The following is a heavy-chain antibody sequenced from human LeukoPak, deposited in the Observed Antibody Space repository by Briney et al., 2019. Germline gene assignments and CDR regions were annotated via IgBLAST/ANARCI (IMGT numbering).Heavy chain of an antibody. CDR2: TYYRSKWYN. CDR3: ARDIGWVYCSSTSCLTNPYYFDY. V-gene: IGHV6-1*01. J-gene: IGHJ4*02. Sequence: SQTLSLTCAISGDSVSSNSAAWNWIRQSPSRGLEWLGRTYYRSKWYNDYAVSVKSRITIDPDTSKNQFSLQLNSVTPEDTAVYYCARDIGWVYCSSTSCLTNPYYFDYWGQGTLVTVSS. D-gene: IGHD2-2*01. CDR1: GDSVSSNSAA.